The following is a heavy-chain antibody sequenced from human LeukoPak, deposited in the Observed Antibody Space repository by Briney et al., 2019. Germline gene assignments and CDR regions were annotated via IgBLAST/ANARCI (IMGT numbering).Heavy chain of an antibody. CDR2: IYWDDDK. CDR1: GFSLGTSGAG. V-gene: IGHV2-5*02. J-gene: IGHJ4*02. Sequence: SGPTLVNPTQTLTLTCTFSGFSLGTSGAGVGWIRQPPGKALEWLALIYWDDDKRYSPSLKSRLTITKDTSKNQVVLTMTNMDPVDTATYYCIYSPVYTAYAYWGQGTLVTVSS. CDR3: IYSPVYTAYAY. D-gene: IGHD5-12*01.